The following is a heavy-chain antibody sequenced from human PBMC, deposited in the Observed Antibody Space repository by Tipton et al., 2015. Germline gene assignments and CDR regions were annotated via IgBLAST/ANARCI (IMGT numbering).Heavy chain of an antibody. Sequence: TLSLTCTVSGASINSYYWSWIRQHPGKGLEWIGYIYYSGSTYYNPSLKSRLTISVDTSKNQFSLQLSSVTAADTAVYYCAREVWYNDSTGYDYWGQGTLVTVSS. V-gene: IGHV4-59*06. CDR1: GASINSYY. D-gene: IGHD3-22*01. CDR2: IYYSGST. J-gene: IGHJ4*02. CDR3: AREVWYNDSTGYDY.